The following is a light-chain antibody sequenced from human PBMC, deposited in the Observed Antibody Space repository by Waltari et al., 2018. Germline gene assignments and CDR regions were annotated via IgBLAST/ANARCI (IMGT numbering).Light chain of an antibody. V-gene: IGLV3-21*02. CDR3: QVWDSGSNRGV. CDR2: DDL. CDR1: KIGTKG. J-gene: IGLJ1*01. Sequence: SYVLTQPPSVSVAPGQTASISCGGNKIGTKGVHWYQQKPGQAPVVVVYDDLDRPSGIPDRFSGSNSGNTATLTISRVEAGDEADYYCQVWDSGSNRGVFATGTKVTVL.